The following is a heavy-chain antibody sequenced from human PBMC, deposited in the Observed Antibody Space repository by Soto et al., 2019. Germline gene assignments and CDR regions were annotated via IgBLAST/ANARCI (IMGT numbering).Heavy chain of an antibody. J-gene: IGHJ6*03. D-gene: IGHD1-7*01. Sequence: QVQLVQSGAEVKKPGASVKVSCKACGYTFTSYGISWVRQAPGQGLEWMGWISAYNGNTNYAQKLQGRVTMTTDTSKSTAYMELRSLRSDDTAVYYCARRTTAQNYYYYYYMDVWGKGTTVTVSS. V-gene: IGHV1-18*01. CDR3: ARRTTAQNYYYYYYMDV. CDR1: GYTFTSYG. CDR2: ISAYNGNT.